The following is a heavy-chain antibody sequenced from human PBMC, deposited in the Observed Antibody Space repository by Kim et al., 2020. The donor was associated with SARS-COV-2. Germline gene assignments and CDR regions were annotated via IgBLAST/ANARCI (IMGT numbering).Heavy chain of an antibody. D-gene: IGHD4-17*01. CDR3: ANLRVWTK. CDR1: GFTFSSYG. V-gene: IGHV3-30*18. J-gene: IGHJ4*02. CDR2: ISYDGSNK. Sequence: GGSLRLSCAASGFTFSSYGMHWVRQAPGKGLEWVAVISYDGSNKYYADSVKGRFTISRDNSKNTLYLQMNSLRAEDTAVYYCANLRVWTKWGQGTLVTVSS.